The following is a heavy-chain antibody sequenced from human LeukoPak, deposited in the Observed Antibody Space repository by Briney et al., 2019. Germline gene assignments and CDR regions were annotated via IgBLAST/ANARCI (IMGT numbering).Heavy chain of an antibody. D-gene: IGHD2-2*01. CDR1: GFTFSSYS. Sequence: PGGSLRLSCAASGFTFSSYSMNWVRQAPGKGLEWVSSISSSSSYIYYADSVKGRFTISRDDAKNSLYLQMNSLRAEDTAVYYCVKGDCSSTSCYPGLDYWGQGTLVTVSS. V-gene: IGHV3-21*01. J-gene: IGHJ4*02. CDR3: VKGDCSSTSCYPGLDY. CDR2: ISSSSSYI.